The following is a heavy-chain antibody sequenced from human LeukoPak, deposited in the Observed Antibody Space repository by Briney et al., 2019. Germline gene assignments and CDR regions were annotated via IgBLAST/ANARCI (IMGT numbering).Heavy chain of an antibody. CDR2: ISGGGRST. CDR3: ARERYFDY. CDR1: GFTFSTCG. Sequence: GGSLRLSCAASGFTFSTCGMSWVRQAPGKGLEWVSTISGGGRSTDYADSVKGLFTISRDNSKNTLYLQMNSLRAEDTAVYYCARERYFDYWGQGTLVTVSS. V-gene: IGHV3-23*01. J-gene: IGHJ4*02.